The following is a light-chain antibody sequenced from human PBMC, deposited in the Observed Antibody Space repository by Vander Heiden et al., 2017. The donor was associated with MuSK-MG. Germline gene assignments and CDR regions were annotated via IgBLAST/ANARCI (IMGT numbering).Light chain of an antibody. CDR2: WAS. CDR3: QLDVNALPLT. Sequence: DIVMTQSPDTLALSLGERATINCRSSQSVLYNSNNYLAWHQQKPGLPPRLLIYWASARDFGVPDRFNGSGYGTDFTLTMSIRQADDVAVYYCQLDVNALPLTFGCGSKAXI. J-gene: IGKJ4*01. CDR1: QSVLYNSNNY. V-gene: IGKV4-1*01.